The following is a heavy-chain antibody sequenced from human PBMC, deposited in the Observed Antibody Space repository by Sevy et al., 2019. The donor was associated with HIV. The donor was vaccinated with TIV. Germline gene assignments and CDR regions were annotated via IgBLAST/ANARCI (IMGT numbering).Heavy chain of an antibody. CDR2: IRHDGAKI. Sequence: GGSLRLSCTTSGFNFSGYSMFWVRQVLGKGLEWVAFIRHDGAKIFYADSVKGRFTISRDTSKKTLYLQMNSLRPEDTAKYFCARGMDDYYYYMEVWGEGTTVTVSS. V-gene: IGHV3-30*02. CDR3: ARGMDDYYYYMEV. CDR1: GFNFSGYS. J-gene: IGHJ6*03. D-gene: IGHD2-8*01.